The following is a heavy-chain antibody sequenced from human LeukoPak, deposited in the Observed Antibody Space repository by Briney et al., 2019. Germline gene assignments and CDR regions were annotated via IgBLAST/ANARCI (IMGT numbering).Heavy chain of an antibody. CDR3: ARTSKVTSVMDI. D-gene: IGHD3-16*01. Sequence: GGSLRLSCAASGFIFSTYDMHWVRQATGKGLEWVSAIDTAGNTFYPGSVRGRFTISRENAKNSLYLQMDNVRAGDAAVYYCARTSKVTSVMDIWGQGTMVTVSS. J-gene: IGHJ3*02. CDR1: GFIFSTYD. CDR2: IDTAGNT. V-gene: IGHV3-13*04.